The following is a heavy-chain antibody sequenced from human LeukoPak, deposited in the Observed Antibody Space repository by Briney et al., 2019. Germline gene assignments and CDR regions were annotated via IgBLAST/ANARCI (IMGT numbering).Heavy chain of an antibody. D-gene: IGHD6-19*01. CDR3: ARAEWLVNFDY. CDR2: IYYSGST. Sequence: PSETLSLTCTVSGGSISSSSYYWGWIRQPPGKGLEWIGSIYYSGSTYYNPSLKSRVTISVDTSKNQFSLQLNSVTPEDTAVYYCARAEWLVNFDYWGQGTLVTVSS. J-gene: IGHJ4*02. V-gene: IGHV4-39*07. CDR1: GGSISSSSYY.